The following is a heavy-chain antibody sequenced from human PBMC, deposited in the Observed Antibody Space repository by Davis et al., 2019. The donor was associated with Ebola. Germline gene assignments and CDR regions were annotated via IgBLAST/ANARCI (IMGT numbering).Heavy chain of an antibody. D-gene: IGHD2-15*01. J-gene: IGHJ4*02. CDR1: GFIVSSYY. Sequence: GESLKISCAASGFIVSSYYMSWVRQAPGKGLEWVSVIYSGGTTYYADSVKGRFNISRDDSKNTLYLQMNGLRPDDTAVYYCVKGGWDNLMVVAAVPLFDTWGQGTLITVSS. CDR3: VKGGWDNLMVVAAVPLFDT. CDR2: IYSGGTT. V-gene: IGHV3-53*01.